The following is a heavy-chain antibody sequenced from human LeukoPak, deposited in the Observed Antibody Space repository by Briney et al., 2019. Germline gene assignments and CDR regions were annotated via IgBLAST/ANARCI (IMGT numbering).Heavy chain of an antibody. V-gene: IGHV2-5*02. Sequence: SGPTLVKPTQTLTLTCTFSGFSLSTSGVGVGWIRQPPGKALEWLALIYWDDDKRYSPSLKGRLTITKDTSKNQVVLTMTNMDPVDTATYYCAHRRDGDYYGSGSYYKEHDAFDIWGQGTMVTVSS. J-gene: IGHJ3*02. CDR2: IYWDDDK. CDR3: AHRRDGDYYGSGSYYKEHDAFDI. D-gene: IGHD3-10*01. CDR1: GFSLSTSGVG.